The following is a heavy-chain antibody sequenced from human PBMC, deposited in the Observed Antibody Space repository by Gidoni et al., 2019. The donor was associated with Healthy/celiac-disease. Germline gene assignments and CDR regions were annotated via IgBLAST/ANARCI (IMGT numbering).Heavy chain of an antibody. Sequence: HVVLVQSAAEGKKPGPSVKVSCRASGYNFTSDSRHWVRQAPGQGLEWMGIINPSGGSTSYAQKFQGRVTMTRDTSTSTVYMEMSSMRSEDTAVYYCARDGLLVTRGTEHFQHWGQGTLVTVSS. V-gene: IGHV1-46*01. J-gene: IGHJ1*01. D-gene: IGHD2-21*02. CDR1: GYNFTSDS. CDR3: ARDGLLVTRGTEHFQH. CDR2: INPSGGST.